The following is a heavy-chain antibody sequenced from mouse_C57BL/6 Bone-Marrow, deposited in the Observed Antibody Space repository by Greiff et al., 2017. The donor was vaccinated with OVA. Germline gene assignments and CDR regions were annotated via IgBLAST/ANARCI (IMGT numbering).Heavy chain of an antibody. Sequence: QVQLQQSGAELARPGASVKLSCKASGYTFTSYGISWVKQRPGQGLEWIGEIYPRSGNTYYNEKFKGKATLTVDKSSSTAYMQLRSLTSEDSAVYICERRGLYYGPLRGAWFDYWGQGTGVTVTA. CDR2: IYPRSGNT. V-gene: IGHV1-81*01. CDR1: GYTFTSYG. D-gene: IGHD2-1*01. J-gene: IGHJ3*01. CDR3: ERRGLYYGPLRGAWFDY.